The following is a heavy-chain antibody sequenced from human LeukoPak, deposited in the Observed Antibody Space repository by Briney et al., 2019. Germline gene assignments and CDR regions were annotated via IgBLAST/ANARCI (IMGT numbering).Heavy chain of an antibody. Sequence: GSSVKVSCKASEGTFSSYTISWVRQAPGQGLEWMGRIIPILGIANYAQKFQGRVTITADKSTSTAYMELSSLRSEDTAVYYCARDGGCSSTSCYLFDYWGQGTLVTVSS. D-gene: IGHD2-2*01. CDR3: ARDGGCSSTSCYLFDY. J-gene: IGHJ4*02. CDR1: EGTFSSYT. CDR2: IIPILGIA. V-gene: IGHV1-69*04.